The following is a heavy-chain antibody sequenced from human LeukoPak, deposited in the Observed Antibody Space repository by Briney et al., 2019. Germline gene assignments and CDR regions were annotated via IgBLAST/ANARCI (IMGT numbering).Heavy chain of an antibody. V-gene: IGHV4-30-4*01. CDR3: ARTYCSGGSCYGSYYYYGMDV. Sequence: SQTLSLTCTVSGGSISSGDYYWSWIRQPPGKGLEWIGYIYYSGSTYYNPSLKSRVTISVDTSKNQFSLKLSSVTAADTAVYYCARTYCSGGSCYGSYYYYGMDVWGQGTTVTVSS. J-gene: IGHJ6*02. D-gene: IGHD2-15*01. CDR1: GGSISSGDYY. CDR2: IYYSGST.